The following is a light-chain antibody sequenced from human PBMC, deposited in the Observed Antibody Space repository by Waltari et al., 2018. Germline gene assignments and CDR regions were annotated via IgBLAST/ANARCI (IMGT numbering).Light chain of an antibody. CDR2: LGS. CDR1: QSLLPSNGNNY. V-gene: IGKV2-28*01. Sequence: DIVMTQSPVFLPVPPGEPASFSCRSSQSLLPSNGNNYLDWYLQKPGQSPQLLIYLGSSRASGVPDRFSGSGSGTEFTLKISRVEAEDVGVYYCMQGLQLPTFGQGTRLEIK. CDR3: MQGLQLPT. J-gene: IGKJ5*01.